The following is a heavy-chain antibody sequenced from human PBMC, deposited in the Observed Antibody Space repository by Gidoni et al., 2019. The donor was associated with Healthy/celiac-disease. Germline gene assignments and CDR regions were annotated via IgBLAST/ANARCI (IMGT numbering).Heavy chain of an antibody. CDR3: ARAANYGHGNYYFDY. J-gene: IGHJ4*02. Sequence: QLQLQESGSGLVKPSQTLFLTCAVSGGSISSGGYSWSWIRPPPGKGLEWIGYIYHSGSTYYNPSLKSRVTISVDRSKNQFSLKLSSVTAADTAVYYCARAANYGHGNYYFDYWGQGTLVTVSS. V-gene: IGHV4-30-2*01. D-gene: IGHD3-10*01. CDR1: GGSISSGGYS. CDR2: IYHSGST.